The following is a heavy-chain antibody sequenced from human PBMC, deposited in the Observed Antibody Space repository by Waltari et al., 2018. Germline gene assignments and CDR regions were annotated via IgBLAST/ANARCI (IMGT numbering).Heavy chain of an antibody. D-gene: IGHD6-19*01. CDR3: ARSRGQWLLPYYFDY. CDR2: ISSSSSTI. V-gene: IGHV3-48*04. CDR1: GFTFSSYS. Sequence: EVQLVESGGGLVQPGGSLRLSCAASGFTFSSYSMNWVRQAPGKGLEWVSYISSSSSTIYYAESVKGRFTISRDNAKNSLYLQMNSLRAEDTAVYYCARSRGQWLLPYYFDYWGQGTLVTVSS. J-gene: IGHJ4*02.